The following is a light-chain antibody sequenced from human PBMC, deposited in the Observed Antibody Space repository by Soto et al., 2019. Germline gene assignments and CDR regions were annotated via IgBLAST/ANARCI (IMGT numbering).Light chain of an antibody. J-gene: IGKJ1*01. CDR2: GAS. V-gene: IGKV3-15*01. CDR3: QQYNNWPPWT. Sequence: EIVLTQSPATLSVSPGERATLSCRASQSVRSNLAWYQQKPGQGPRLLIFGASTRATNIPARFSGSGSGTEFTLTISSLQSEDFAVYHCQQYNNWPPWTFGQGTKVEIK. CDR1: QSVRSN.